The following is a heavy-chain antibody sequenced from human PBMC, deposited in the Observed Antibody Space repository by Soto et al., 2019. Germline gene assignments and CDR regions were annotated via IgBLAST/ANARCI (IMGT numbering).Heavy chain of an antibody. V-gene: IGHV4-39*01. CDR1: GGSISSSSYY. J-gene: IGHJ4*02. D-gene: IGHD2-2*01. CDR2: IYYSGST. Sequence: SETLSLTCTVSGGSISSSSYYWGWIRQPPGKGLEWIGSIYYSGSTYYNPSLKSRVTISVDTSKNQFSLKLSSVTAADTAVYYCARHACSSTSCPIDGSGQAIRGTGAS. CDR3: ARHACSSTSCPIDG.